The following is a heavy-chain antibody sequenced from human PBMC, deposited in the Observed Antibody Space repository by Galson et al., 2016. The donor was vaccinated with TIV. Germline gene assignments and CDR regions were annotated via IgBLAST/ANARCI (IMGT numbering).Heavy chain of an antibody. J-gene: IGHJ3*01. CDR3: ARKDQPILVVGPAGGASDL. D-gene: IGHD1-26*01. CDR1: GFAFSHHD. V-gene: IGHV3-33*05. CDR2: IEFDGSDK. Sequence: SLRLSCAASGFAFSHHDMHWVRQAPGKGLEWVSFIEFDGSDKYYADSVKGLFSISRDNSKNTLYLQLNSLKPEETALYYCARKDQPILVVGPAGGASDLWGQGTMVTVSS.